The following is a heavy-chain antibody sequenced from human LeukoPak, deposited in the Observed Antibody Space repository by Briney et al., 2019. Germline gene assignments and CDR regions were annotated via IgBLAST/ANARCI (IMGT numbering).Heavy chain of an antibody. J-gene: IGHJ4*02. CDR3: ARGYRDGYNPDY. CDR2: IKQDGSEK. Sequence: GGSLRLSCAASGITFSSYWMSWVRQAPGKGLEWVANIKQDGSEKYYVDSVKGRFIISRDNAKNSLYLRMNSLRAEDTAVYYCARGYRDGYNPDYWGQGTLVTVSS. CDR1: GITFSSYW. D-gene: IGHD5-24*01. V-gene: IGHV3-7*04.